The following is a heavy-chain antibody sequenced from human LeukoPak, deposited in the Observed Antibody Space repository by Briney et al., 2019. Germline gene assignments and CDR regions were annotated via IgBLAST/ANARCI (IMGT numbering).Heavy chain of an antibody. J-gene: IGHJ5*02. CDR3: ATQQNYDFWSGADYGGDWFDP. V-gene: IGHV3-74*01. CDR2: INSDRSST. D-gene: IGHD3-3*01. CDR1: GFTFSSYW. Sequence: GSLRLSCAASGFTFSSYWMHWVRQAPGKGLVWVSRINSDRSSTSYADSVKGRFTISRDNAKNTLYLQMNSLRAEDTAVYYCATQQNYDFWSGADYGGDWFDPWGQGTLVTVSS.